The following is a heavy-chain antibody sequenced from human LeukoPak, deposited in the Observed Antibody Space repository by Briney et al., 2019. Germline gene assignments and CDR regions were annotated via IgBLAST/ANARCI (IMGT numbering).Heavy chain of an antibody. Sequence: PGGSLRLSCAASGFTFSNYAMSWVRQAPGKGLEWVSSISAGGISTYYADSVKGRCTISRDNSKNTLYLQMNSLRAEDTAVYYCARDSRRFYYGSGSLDAFDIWGQGTMVTVSS. V-gene: IGHV3-23*01. CDR2: ISAGGIST. CDR3: ARDSRRFYYGSGSLDAFDI. J-gene: IGHJ3*02. CDR1: GFTFSNYA. D-gene: IGHD3-10*01.